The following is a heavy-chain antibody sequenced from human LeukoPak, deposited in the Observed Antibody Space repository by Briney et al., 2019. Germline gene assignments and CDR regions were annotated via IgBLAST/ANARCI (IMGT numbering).Heavy chain of an antibody. V-gene: IGHV4-34*01. J-gene: IGHJ4*02. D-gene: IGHD6-13*01. CDR3: ASDSYSSIGYY. Sequence: PSETLPLSCVMYGGSFTGYYWSWIRQFPGKGLEWIGEISPRGTTYNPSLKSRVTISLDTTKNQFSLILTSMSAADAAVYFCASDSYSSIGYYWSQGTLVTVSS. CDR1: GGSFTGYY. CDR2: ISPRGT.